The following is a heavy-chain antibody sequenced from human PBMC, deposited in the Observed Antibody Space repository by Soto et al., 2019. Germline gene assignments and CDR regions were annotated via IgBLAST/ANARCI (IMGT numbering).Heavy chain of an antibody. D-gene: IGHD6-19*01. Sequence: GGSLRLSCAASGLTFSSYWMSWVRQAPGKGLEWVANIKQDGSEKYYVDSVKGRFTISRDNAKNSLYLQMNSLRAEGTAVYYCARDLNTYSSGWYDYYYMDVWGKGTTVTVSS. CDR2: IKQDGSEK. CDR1: GLTFSSYW. J-gene: IGHJ6*03. CDR3: ARDLNTYSSGWYDYYYMDV. V-gene: IGHV3-7*01.